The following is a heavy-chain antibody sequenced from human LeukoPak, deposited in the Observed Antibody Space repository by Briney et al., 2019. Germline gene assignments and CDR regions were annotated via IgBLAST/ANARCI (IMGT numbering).Heavy chain of an antibody. CDR3: ASTPTVVTEYYFDY. CDR1: GGSFSGYY. Sequence: SETLSLTCAVYGGSFSGYYWSWIRQPPGKGLEWIGEINHSGSTNYNPSLKSRVTISVDTPKNQFSLKLSSVTAADTAVYYCASTPTVVTEYYFDYWGQGTLVTVSS. D-gene: IGHD4-23*01. J-gene: IGHJ4*02. CDR2: INHSGST. V-gene: IGHV4-34*01.